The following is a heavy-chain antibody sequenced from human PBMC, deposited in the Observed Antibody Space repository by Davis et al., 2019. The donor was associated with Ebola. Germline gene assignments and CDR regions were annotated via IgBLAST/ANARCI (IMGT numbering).Heavy chain of an antibody. CDR2: INHSGST. CDR1: GGSFRGYY. CDR3: ARTPMYSSSWYCWFDP. J-gene: IGHJ5*02. D-gene: IGHD6-13*01. Sequence: MPSETLSLTCAVYGGSFRGYYWNWIRQPPGKGLEWIGEINHSGSTNYNPSLKSRVTISVDTSKNPFSLKLSSVTAADTAVYYCARTPMYSSSWYCWFDPWGQGTLVTVSS. V-gene: IGHV4-34*01.